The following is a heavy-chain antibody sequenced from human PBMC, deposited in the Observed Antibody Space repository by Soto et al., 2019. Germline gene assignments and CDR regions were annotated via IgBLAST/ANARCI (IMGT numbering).Heavy chain of an antibody. D-gene: IGHD3-3*01. CDR3: ATVQVFRVLXWFPDY. CDR2: ISYDGSNK. Sequence: GGSLRLSCAASGFIFSTYAMHWVRQAPGKGLEWVAVISYDGSNKYYADSVKGRFTISRDTLKNTLYLQMNSLRAEDTALYYCATVQVFRVLXWFPDYWGQG. J-gene: IGHJ4*02. CDR1: GFIFSTYA. V-gene: IGHV3-30*14.